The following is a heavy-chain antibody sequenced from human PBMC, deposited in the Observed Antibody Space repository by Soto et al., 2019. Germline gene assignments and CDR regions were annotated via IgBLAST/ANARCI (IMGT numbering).Heavy chain of an antibody. V-gene: IGHV4-59*05. Sequence: PSETLSLTCTVSGDSISSYYWSWIRQPPGKGLEWIGSIFYSGSTYYNPSLKSRVTISVDTSKNQFSLTLTSVTAADTAVYYCASRTSMIVVFDYWGQGTLVTVSS. CDR3: ASRTSMIVVFDY. CDR2: IFYSGST. CDR1: GDSISSYY. D-gene: IGHD3-22*01. J-gene: IGHJ4*02.